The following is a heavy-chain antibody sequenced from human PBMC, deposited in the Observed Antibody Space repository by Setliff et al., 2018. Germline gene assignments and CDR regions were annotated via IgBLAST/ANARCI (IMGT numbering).Heavy chain of an antibody. CDR3: AKPTTVTTTHYYYYMDV. CDR1: GFISRNFG. D-gene: IGHD4-4*01. V-gene: IGHV3-23*01. Sequence: GGSLRLSCAGTGFISRNFGMGWVRQAPGKGLEWVAGISGSGGTTYYADSVKGRFDISRDSSKNSLYLQMNSLRAEDTAVYYCAKPTTVTTTHYYYYMDVWGKGTTVTV. J-gene: IGHJ6*03. CDR2: ISGSGGTT.